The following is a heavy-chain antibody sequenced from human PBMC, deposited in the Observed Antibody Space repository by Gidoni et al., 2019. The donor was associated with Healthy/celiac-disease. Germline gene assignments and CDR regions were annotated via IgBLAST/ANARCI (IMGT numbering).Heavy chain of an antibody. J-gene: IGHJ6*02. CDR1: GFTFDDYA. D-gene: IGHD2-15*01. CDR3: AKDIGCSGGSCYHYYYYGMDV. CDR2: ISWNSGSI. Sequence: EVQLVESGGGLVQPGRSLRLSCAASGFTFDDYAMHWIRQAPGKGLDWVSGISWNSGSIGYADSVKCRFTISRDNAKNSLYLQMNSLRAEDTALYYCAKDIGCSGGSCYHYYYYGMDVWGQGTTVTVSS. V-gene: IGHV3-9*01.